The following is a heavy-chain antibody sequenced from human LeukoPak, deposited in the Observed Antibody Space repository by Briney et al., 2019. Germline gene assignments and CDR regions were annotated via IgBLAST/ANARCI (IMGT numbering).Heavy chain of an antibody. J-gene: IGHJ4*02. CDR3: ARNFGVAVAGTKDPVFFY. CDR1: GYTFTGYY. Sequence: ASVKVSCKASGYTFTGYYMHWVRQAPGQGLEWMGWINPNSGGTNYAQKFQGRVTMTRDTSISTAYMELSRLRSDDTAVYYCARNFGVAVAGTKDPVFFYGGQGTLVTVS. V-gene: IGHV1-2*02. D-gene: IGHD6-19*01. CDR2: INPNSGGT.